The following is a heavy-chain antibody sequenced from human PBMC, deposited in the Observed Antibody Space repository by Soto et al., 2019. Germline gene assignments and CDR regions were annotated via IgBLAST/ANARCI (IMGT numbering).Heavy chain of an antibody. J-gene: IGHJ6*02. CDR2: ISYDGSNK. Sequence: QVQLVESGGGVVQPGRSLRLSCAASGFTFSSYAMHWVRQAPGKGLEWVAVISYDGSNKYYEDSVKGRFTISRDNSKNTLYLQMNSLRAEDTAVYYCARDRSSSSSSFISPYGMDVWGQGTTVTVSS. D-gene: IGHD6-13*01. CDR1: GFTFSSYA. V-gene: IGHV3-30-3*01. CDR3: ARDRSSSSSSFISPYGMDV.